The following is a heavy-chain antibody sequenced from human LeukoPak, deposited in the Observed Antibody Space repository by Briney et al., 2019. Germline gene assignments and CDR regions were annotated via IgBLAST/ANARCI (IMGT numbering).Heavy chain of an antibody. Sequence: ASVKVSCKASGYTFTSYWIGWVRQMPGKGLEWMGIIYPGDSDTRYSPSFQGQVTISADKSISTAYLQWSSLKASDTAMYYCARLSGYCSGGSCSPRYWGQGTLVTVSS. D-gene: IGHD2-15*01. CDR3: ARLSGYCSGGSCSPRY. CDR2: IYPGDSDT. J-gene: IGHJ4*02. V-gene: IGHV5-51*01. CDR1: GYTFTSYW.